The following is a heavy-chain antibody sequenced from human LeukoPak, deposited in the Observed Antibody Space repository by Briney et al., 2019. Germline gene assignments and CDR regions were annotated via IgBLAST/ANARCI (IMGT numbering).Heavy chain of an antibody. CDR3: ARSSGLNWFDP. V-gene: IGHV4-39*07. Sequence: SETLSLTCTVSGGSISSSSYYWGWIRQPPGKGLEWIGNIFYSGSTYYNPSLKSRVTISVDTSKNQFSLKLSSVTAADTAVYYCARSSGLNWFDPWGQGTLVTVSS. CDR1: GGSISSSSYY. J-gene: IGHJ5*02. CDR2: IFYSGST. D-gene: IGHD3-10*01.